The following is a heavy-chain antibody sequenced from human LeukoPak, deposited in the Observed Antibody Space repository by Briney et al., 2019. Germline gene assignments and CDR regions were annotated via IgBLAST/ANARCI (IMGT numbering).Heavy chain of an antibody. V-gene: IGHV3-11*01. CDR1: GFTFSDYY. CDR3: AREQVARDFWSPKYYFDY. J-gene: IGHJ4*02. CDR2: ISSSGSTI. D-gene: IGHD3-3*01. Sequence: GGSLRLSCAASGFTFSDYYMSWIRQAPGKGLEWVSYISSSGSTIYYADSVKGRFTISRDNAKNSLYLQMNSLRAEDTAVYYCAREQVARDFWSPKYYFDYWGQGTLVTVSS.